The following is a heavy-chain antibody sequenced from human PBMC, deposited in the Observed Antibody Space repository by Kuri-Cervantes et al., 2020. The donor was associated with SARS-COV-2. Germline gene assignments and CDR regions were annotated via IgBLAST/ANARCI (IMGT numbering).Heavy chain of an antibody. D-gene: IGHD6-19*01. CDR1: GFTVSSNY. CDR3: ARFLAVAGLDP. J-gene: IGHJ5*02. Sequence: GESLKISCAASGFTVSSNYMSWVRQAPGKGLEWVANIKQDGSEKYYVDSVKGRFTISRDNAKNSLYLQMNSLRDEDTAVYYCARFLAVAGLDPWGQGTLVTGSS. CDR2: IKQDGSEK. V-gene: IGHV3-7*01.